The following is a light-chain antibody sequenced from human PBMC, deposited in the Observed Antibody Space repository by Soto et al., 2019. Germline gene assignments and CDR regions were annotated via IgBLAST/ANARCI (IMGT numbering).Light chain of an antibody. CDR3: CSYAGTYTWV. J-gene: IGLJ3*02. V-gene: IGLV2-11*01. Sequence: QSALTQPASVSGSPGQSITISCTGTRSDVGGYNYVSWYQQHPGRAPKVMIYDVSKRPSGVPNRFSGSKSGNTASLTISGLQTEDEADYYCCSYAGTYTWVFGGGTKLTVL. CDR2: DVS. CDR1: RSDVGGYNY.